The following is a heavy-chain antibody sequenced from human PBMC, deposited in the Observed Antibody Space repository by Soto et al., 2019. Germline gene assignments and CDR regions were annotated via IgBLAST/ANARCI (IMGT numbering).Heavy chain of an antibody. Sequence: QLQLQESGPGLVKPSETLSLTCTVSGGSFSSSTYYWGWIRQPPGKGLEWIGSMYSGGHTYYNPSLKSRVTVSVDTSKNPCSLKLPSVTATDTAMYYCARQPYDSTGYYYGAWGQGTLVTVSS. CDR3: ARQPYDSTGYYYGA. J-gene: IGHJ5*02. CDR1: GGSFSSSTYY. CDR2: MYSGGHT. V-gene: IGHV4-39*01. D-gene: IGHD3-22*01.